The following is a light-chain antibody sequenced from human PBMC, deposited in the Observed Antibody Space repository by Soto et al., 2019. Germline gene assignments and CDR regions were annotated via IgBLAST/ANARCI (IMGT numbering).Light chain of an antibody. V-gene: IGKV3-11*01. CDR1: QSVSSY. CDR3: QQRSNWPLFT. Sequence: EIVLTQSPATLSFSPGEIATLSCRASQSVSSYLAWYQQKPGQAPRLLIYDASNRATGIPARFSGSGSGTDSTLTISSLEPEDFAVYYCQQRSNWPLFTFGPGTKVDIK. J-gene: IGKJ3*01. CDR2: DAS.